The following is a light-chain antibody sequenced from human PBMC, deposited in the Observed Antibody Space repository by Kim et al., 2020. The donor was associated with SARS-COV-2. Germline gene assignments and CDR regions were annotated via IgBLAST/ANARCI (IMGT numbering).Light chain of an antibody. CDR3: YSRDSGDHLV. V-gene: IGLV3-19*01. Sequence: SSELTQDPAVSVALGQTVRITCQGDSLRKYYASWYQQKPGQAPILVIYGKNNRPSGIPDRFSGSSSGDTVSLTITGAQAEDEADYYCYSRDSGDHLVFGGGTKVTVL. J-gene: IGLJ2*01. CDR2: GKN. CDR1: SLRKYY.